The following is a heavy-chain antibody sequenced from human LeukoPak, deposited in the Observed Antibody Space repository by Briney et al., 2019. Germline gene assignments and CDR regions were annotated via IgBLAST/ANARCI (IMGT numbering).Heavy chain of an antibody. J-gene: IGHJ5*02. CDR3: ARDPTYCSGGSCYWS. D-gene: IGHD2-15*01. Sequence: SETLSLTCTVSGHSISSGYYWGWIRQPPGKGLEWIGSIYHSGSTYYNPSLKSRVTISVDTSKNQFSLKLSSVTAADTAVYYCARDPTYCSGGSCYWSWGQGTLVTVSS. CDR1: GHSISSGYY. V-gene: IGHV4-38-2*02. CDR2: IYHSGST.